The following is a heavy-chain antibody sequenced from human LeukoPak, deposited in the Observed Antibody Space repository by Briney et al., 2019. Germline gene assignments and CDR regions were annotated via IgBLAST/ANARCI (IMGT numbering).Heavy chain of an antibody. D-gene: IGHD6-19*01. CDR1: GFTFSSYA. CDR2: ISYDGSNK. V-gene: IGHV3-30-3*01. CDR3: AREEGSGWPHYYYYGMDV. Sequence: QPGGSLRLSCAASGFTFSSYAMHWVRQAPAKGLEWVVVISYDGSNKYYTDSVKGRFTISRDNSKNTLYLQMNSLTAEDTAVYYCAREEGSGWPHYYYYGMDVWGQGTTVTVSS. J-gene: IGHJ6*02.